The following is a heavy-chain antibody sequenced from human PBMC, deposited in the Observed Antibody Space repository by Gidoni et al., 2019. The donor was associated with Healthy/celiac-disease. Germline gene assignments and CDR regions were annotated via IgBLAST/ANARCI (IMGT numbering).Heavy chain of an antibody. J-gene: IGHJ6*02. D-gene: IGHD3-16*01. Sequence: QVQLVESGGGVVQPGRSLRLSCAASGLTFSSYGMHWVRQAPGKGLEWVAVISYDGSNKYYADSVKGRFTISRDNSKNTLYLQMNSLRAEDTAVYYCAKDSIPWDYYYYGMDVWGQGTTVTVSS. V-gene: IGHV3-30*18. CDR3: AKDSIPWDYYYYGMDV. CDR2: ISYDGSNK. CDR1: GLTFSSYG.